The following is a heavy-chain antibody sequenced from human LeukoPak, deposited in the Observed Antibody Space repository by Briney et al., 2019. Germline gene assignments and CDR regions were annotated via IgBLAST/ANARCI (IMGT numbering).Heavy chain of an antibody. D-gene: IGHD4-17*01. CDR3: ARGRMTTVNY. V-gene: IGHV3-48*04. CDR2: ISSSSSTI. CDR1: GFTFSSYS. J-gene: IGHJ4*02. Sequence: GGSLRLSCAASGFTFSSYSMNWVRQAPGKGLEWVSYISSSSSTIYYADSVMGRFTISRDNAKNSLYLQMNSLRAEDTAVYYCARGRMTTVNYWGQGTLVTVSS.